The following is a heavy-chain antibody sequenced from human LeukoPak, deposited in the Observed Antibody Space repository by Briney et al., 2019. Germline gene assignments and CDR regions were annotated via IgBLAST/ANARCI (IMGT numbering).Heavy chain of an antibody. J-gene: IGHJ4*02. CDR2: IKQDGTEK. Sequence: PGGSLRLSCAASGFTFTTYWMSWVRQAPGKGLEWVASIKQDGTEKYYADSVKGRFTISRDNSKNTLYLQMNSLRAEDTAVYYCAKDGVPSRWFGRNYFDYWGQGTLVTVSS. CDR1: GFTFTTYW. D-gene: IGHD3-10*01. V-gene: IGHV3-7*01. CDR3: AKDGVPSRWFGRNYFDY.